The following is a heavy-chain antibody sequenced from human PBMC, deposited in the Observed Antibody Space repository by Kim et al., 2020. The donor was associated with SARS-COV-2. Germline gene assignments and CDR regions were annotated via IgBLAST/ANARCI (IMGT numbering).Heavy chain of an antibody. Sequence: GGSLRLSCAASGYTFGDWAMSWVRQAPGKGLEWVSSVVSIADRTYYADSVKGRFTISKDNSKDTLYLQMNTLRAEDTAVYYCAKAGGSSDNGNYYFDFWGQGTLVTVSS. CDR1: GYTFGDWA. D-gene: IGHD5-12*01. J-gene: IGHJ4*02. CDR3: AKAGGSSDNGNYYFDF. V-gene: IGHV3-23*01. CDR2: VVSIADRT.